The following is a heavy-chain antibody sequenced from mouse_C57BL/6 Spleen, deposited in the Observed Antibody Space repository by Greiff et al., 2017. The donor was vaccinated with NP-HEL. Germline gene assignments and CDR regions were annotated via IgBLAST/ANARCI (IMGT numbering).Heavy chain of an antibody. CDR2: ISYSGST. V-gene: IGHV3-8*01. J-gene: IGHJ4*01. Sequence: VQLQQSGPGLAKPSQTLSLTCSVTGYSITSDYWNWIRKFPGNKLEYMGYISYSGSTYYNPSLKSRISITRDTSKNQYYLQLKSVTTEDTATYYGASSYYSSSYDDAMDYWGQGTSVTVSS. CDR3: ASSYYSSSYDDAMDY. D-gene: IGHD1-1*01. CDR1: GYSITSDY.